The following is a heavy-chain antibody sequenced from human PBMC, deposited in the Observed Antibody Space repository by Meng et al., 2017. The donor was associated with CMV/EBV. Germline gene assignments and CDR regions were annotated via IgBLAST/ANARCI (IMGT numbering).Heavy chain of an antibody. CDR2: IYYSGST. CDR3: ARDLGHCSSTSCSDY. Sequence: SETLSLTCTVSGGSISSSSYYWGWIRQPPGKGLEWIGGIYYSGSTYYNPSLKSRVTISVDTSKNQFSLKLSSVTAADTAVYYCARDLGHCSSTSCSDYWGQGTLVTVSS. D-gene: IGHD2-2*01. CDR1: GGSISSSSYY. V-gene: IGHV4-39*07. J-gene: IGHJ4*02.